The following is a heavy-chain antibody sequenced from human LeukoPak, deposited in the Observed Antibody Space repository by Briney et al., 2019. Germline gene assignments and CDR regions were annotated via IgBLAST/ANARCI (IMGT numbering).Heavy chain of an antibody. CDR3: ARSLHSVTSGYYPHYYYYGMDV. Sequence: SETLSLTCTVSGGSISSSSYYWSWIRQHPGKGLEWIGYIYYSGSTYYNPSLKSRVTISVDTSKNQFSLKLSSVTAADTAVYYCARSLHSVTSGYYPHYYYYGMDVWGQGTTVTVSS. CDR2: IYYSGST. J-gene: IGHJ6*02. D-gene: IGHD3-22*01. CDR1: GGSISSSSYY. V-gene: IGHV4-31*03.